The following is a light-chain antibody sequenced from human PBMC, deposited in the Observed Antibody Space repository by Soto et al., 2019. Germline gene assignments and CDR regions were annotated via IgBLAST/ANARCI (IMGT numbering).Light chain of an antibody. V-gene: IGKV3D-20*01. CDR2: DAF. CDR3: QQYGDSPRT. Sequence: TQSPSTLSASVGDRVTITCRASRSLDSGQLAWYQQKVGRAPRLLIHDAFMRATGIPDRFSGSGSGTDFTLTIARLEPEDFAVYYCQQYGDSPRTFGQGTRLEIK. CDR1: RSLDSGQ. J-gene: IGKJ5*01.